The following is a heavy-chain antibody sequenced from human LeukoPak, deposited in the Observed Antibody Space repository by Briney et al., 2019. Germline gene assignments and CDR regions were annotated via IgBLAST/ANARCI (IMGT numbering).Heavy chain of an antibody. Sequence: GGSLSLSCAASGFTFSSYSMNWVRQAPGKGPEWVSSISSSSSYIYYADSVKGRFTISRDNAKNSLYLQMNSLRAEDTAVYYCARDQGAITMIVVAEGYYFDYWGQGTLVTVSS. CDR3: ARDQGAITMIVVAEGYYFDY. CDR1: GFTFSSYS. J-gene: IGHJ4*02. V-gene: IGHV3-21*01. D-gene: IGHD3-22*01. CDR2: ISSSSSYI.